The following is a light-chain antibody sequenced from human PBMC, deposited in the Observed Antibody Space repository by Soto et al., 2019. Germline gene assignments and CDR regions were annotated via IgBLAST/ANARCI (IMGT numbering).Light chain of an antibody. V-gene: IGKV3-15*01. CDR2: GAS. J-gene: IGKJ1*01. Sequence: EIVMTQSPATLSVSPGERATLSCRASQSVSSNLAWYQQKPGQAPRLLIYGASTRATGIPARFSGSGSGTDFTLTISRLEPEEFAVYYCQQYGSSGTFGQGTKVDIK. CDR1: QSVSSN. CDR3: QQYGSSGT.